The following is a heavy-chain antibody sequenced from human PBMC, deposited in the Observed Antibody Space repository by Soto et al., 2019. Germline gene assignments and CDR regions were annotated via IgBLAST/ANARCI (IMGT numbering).Heavy chain of an antibody. D-gene: IGHD2-15*01. V-gene: IGHV4-30-4*01. J-gene: IGHJ4*02. CDR1: GGSISSGDYF. CDR2: IYYSGST. CDR3: ARWPTYQTYKDNRSAHQFDY. Sequence: ASETLSLTCTVSGGSISSGDYFWSWIRQPPGKGLEWIGYIYYSGSTYYDPSLKSRVTISVDTSKNQFSLKLSSVTAADTALYYCARWPTYQTYKDNRSAHQFDYWGQGTLVTVSS.